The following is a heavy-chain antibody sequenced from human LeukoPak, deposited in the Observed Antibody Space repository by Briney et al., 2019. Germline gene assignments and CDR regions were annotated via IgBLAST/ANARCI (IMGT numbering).Heavy chain of an antibody. D-gene: IGHD3-10*01. J-gene: IGHJ5*02. CDR2: ISGSGGST. V-gene: IGHV3-23*01. Sequence: PSETLSLTCTVSGGSISSSSDYWGWIRQPPGKGLEWVSAISGSGGSTYYADSVKGRFTISRDNSKNTLYLQMNSLRAEDTAVYYCAKEGFWGAPDDNWFDPWGQGTLVTVSS. CDR3: AKEGFWGAPDDNWFDP. CDR1: GGSISSSSDY.